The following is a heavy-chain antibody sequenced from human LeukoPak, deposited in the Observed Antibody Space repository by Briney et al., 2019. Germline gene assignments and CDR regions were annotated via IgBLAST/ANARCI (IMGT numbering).Heavy chain of an antibody. Sequence: GGSLRLSCAASGFTVSSSYISWVCQAPGKGLEWVSVIYSGGTTYYADSVRGRFTISRDNSKNTLYLLMNSLRAEDTAMYHCARQTGESTNFDNWGQGTLVTVSS. J-gene: IGHJ4*02. CDR1: GFTVSSSY. D-gene: IGHD2-2*01. V-gene: IGHV3-53*01. CDR2: IYSGGTT. CDR3: ARQTGESTNFDN.